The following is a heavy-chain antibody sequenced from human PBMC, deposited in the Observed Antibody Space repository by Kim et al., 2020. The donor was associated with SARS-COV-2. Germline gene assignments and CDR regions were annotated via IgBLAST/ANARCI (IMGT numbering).Heavy chain of an antibody. J-gene: IGHJ6*02. CDR1: GGSISSSSYY. D-gene: IGHD4-17*01. CDR3: ARDDTTVVTPGDYYGMDV. V-gene: IGHV4-39*07. CDR2: IYYSGST. Sequence: SETLSLTCTVSGGSISSSSYYWGWIRQPPGKGLEWIGSIYYSGSTYYNPSLKSRVTISVDTSKNQFSLKLSSVTAADTAVYYCARDDTTVVTPGDYYGMDVWGQGTTVTVSS.